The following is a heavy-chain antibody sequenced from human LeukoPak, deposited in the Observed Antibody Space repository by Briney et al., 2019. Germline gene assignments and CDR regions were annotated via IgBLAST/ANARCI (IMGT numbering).Heavy chain of an antibody. CDR3: ARVRVTCSSTSCYDYYYYGMDV. CDR2: IYHSGST. J-gene: IGHJ6*04. CDR1: GGSISSSNW. V-gene: IGHV4-4*02. Sequence: PSETLSLTCAVSGGSISSSNWWSWVRQPPGKGLEWIGEIYHSGSTNYNPSLKSRVTISVDKSKGQFSLKLSSVTAADTAVYYCARVRVTCSSTSCYDYYYYGMDVWGKGTTVTVSS. D-gene: IGHD2-2*01.